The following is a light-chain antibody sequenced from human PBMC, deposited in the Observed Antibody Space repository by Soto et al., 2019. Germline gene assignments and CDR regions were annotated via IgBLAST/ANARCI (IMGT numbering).Light chain of an antibody. CDR3: QHQNNWLWT. CDR2: DAF. Sequence: EIVLTQSPSTLSSSPGERATLSCRASQNISSFLGWYQQRPGKAPRLLIYDAFSRATDTPARFSGSGSGTDFTLTISSLQPEDFALYYCQHQNNWLWTFGQGTKLEIK. V-gene: IGKV3-11*01. J-gene: IGKJ1*01. CDR1: QNISSF.